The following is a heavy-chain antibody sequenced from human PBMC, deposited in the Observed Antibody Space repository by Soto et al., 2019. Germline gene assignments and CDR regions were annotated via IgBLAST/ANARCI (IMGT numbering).Heavy chain of an antibody. D-gene: IGHD2-2*01. CDR2: IYYSGST. V-gene: IGHV4-59*01. CDR3: AKKVLFVPAAPSDRFDP. Sequence: SGTLSLICTVSGGAISSYYWSWIRQPPGKGLEWIGYIYYSGSTNYNPSLKSRVTISVDTSKNQFSLKLSSVTAADTAVYYCAKKVLFVPAAPSDRFDPWGQGTLVTVSS. CDR1: GGAISSYY. J-gene: IGHJ5*02.